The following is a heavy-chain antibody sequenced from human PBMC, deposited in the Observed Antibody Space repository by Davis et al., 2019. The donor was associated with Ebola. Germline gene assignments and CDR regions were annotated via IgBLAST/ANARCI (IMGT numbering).Heavy chain of an antibody. J-gene: IGHJ4*02. V-gene: IGHV4-4*02. D-gene: IGHD3-22*01. Sequence: SQTLSLTCAVSGGSISSSNWWSWIRQPPGKGLEWIGEINHSGSTNYNPSLKSRVTISVDTSKKQFSLKLSSVTAADTAVYYCARGLTYYYDSSGYYWGQGTLVTVSS. CDR1: GGSISSSNW. CDR3: ARGLTYYYDSSGYY. CDR2: INHSGST.